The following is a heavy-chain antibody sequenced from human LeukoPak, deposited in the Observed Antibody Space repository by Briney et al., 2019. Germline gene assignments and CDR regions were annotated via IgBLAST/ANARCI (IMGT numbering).Heavy chain of an antibody. J-gene: IGHJ3*02. CDR3: VKSNSRYQPWTLDI. CDR2: IYHSGST. V-gene: IGHV4-4*02. D-gene: IGHD2-2*01. Sequence: PSETLSLTCAVSGGSISNNNWWSWVRQSPEKGLEWIGEIYHSGSTNYNPSLKSRLTISVDTSNHQLSLKVNSVTAADTAMYYCVKSNSRYQPWTLDIWGRGTMVTVSS. CDR1: GGSISNNNW.